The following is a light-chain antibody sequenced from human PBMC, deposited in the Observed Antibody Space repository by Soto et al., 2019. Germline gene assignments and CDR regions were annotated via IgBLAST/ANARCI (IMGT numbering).Light chain of an antibody. J-gene: IGLJ2*01. Sequence: QSALTQPRSVSGSLGQSVTISCTRTSSDVGGYNYVSWDQQHPGKDPKIMIYDVSKRPSGVHDRFAASKSGNAASLTISGLQAEDAADYYCCSYAGSYTLVFGGGTKLTVL. CDR2: DVS. V-gene: IGLV2-11*01. CDR3: CSYAGSYTLV. CDR1: SSDVGGYNY.